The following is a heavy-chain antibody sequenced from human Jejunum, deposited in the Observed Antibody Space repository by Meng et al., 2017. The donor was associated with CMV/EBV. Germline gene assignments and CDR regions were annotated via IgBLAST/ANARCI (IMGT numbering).Heavy chain of an antibody. J-gene: IGHJ4*02. CDR3: TRLPTDSDYGDYFNS. Sequence: FTFGGSAMHWVRRASGKGLEWVGRIRTGPNNYATAYAASVKGRFAISRDDSKNTTYLQMNSLKTEDTAVYYCTRLPTDSDYGDYFNSWGQGALVTVSS. CDR1: FTFGGSA. CDR2: IRTGPNNYAT. V-gene: IGHV3-73*01. D-gene: IGHD4-17*01.